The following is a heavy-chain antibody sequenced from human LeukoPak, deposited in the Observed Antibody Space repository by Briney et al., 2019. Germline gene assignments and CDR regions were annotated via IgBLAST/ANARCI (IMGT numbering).Heavy chain of an antibody. CDR3: ARGIGTSYDSSRDAFDI. CDR2: IYSPGT. CDR1: GGSINSGDYY. Sequence: PSQTLSLTCTVSGGSINSGDYYWSWIRQPAGKGLEWIGRIYSPGTNYNYNPSVKSRVTISIDTSKNQFSLKLTSVTAADTAVYYCARGIGTSYDSSRDAFDIWGQGTMVTVSS. J-gene: IGHJ3*02. D-gene: IGHD3-22*01. V-gene: IGHV4-61*02.